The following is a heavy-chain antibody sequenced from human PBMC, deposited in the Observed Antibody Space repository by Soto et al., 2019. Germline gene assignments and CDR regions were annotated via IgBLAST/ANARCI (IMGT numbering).Heavy chain of an antibody. Sequence: PWGSLRLSCAASGCTFSSYAMHWVRQAPGKGLEWVAVISYDGSNKYYADSVKGRFTISRDNSKNTLYLQMNSLRAEDTAVYYCARETAWYFDYWGQGTLVTVSS. CDR2: ISYDGSNK. CDR1: GCTFSSYA. J-gene: IGHJ4*02. CDR3: ARETAWYFDY. D-gene: IGHD5-18*01. V-gene: IGHV3-30-3*01.